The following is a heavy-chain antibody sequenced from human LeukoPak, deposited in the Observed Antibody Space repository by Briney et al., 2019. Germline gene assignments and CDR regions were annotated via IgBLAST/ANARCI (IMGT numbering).Heavy chain of an antibody. D-gene: IGHD4-17*01. V-gene: IGHV4-34*01. CDR1: GGSFSGYF. CDR2: INHSGST. J-gene: IGHJ4*02. CDR3: ARGLYGDYFLFDF. Sequence: PSETRSLTCAVYGGSFSGYFWTWIRQPPGKGLEWIGEINHSGSTNYNPSLKSRVTISADTSKNQFSLKLSSVTAADTAVYYCARGLYGDYFLFDFWGQGTLVTVSS.